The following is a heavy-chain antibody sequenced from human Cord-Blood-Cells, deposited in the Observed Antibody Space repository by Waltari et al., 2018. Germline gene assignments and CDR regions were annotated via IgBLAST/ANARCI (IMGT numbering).Heavy chain of an antibody. D-gene: IGHD2-2*01. CDR2: IIPNMGTA. Sequence: QVQLVQSGAELKKPGSSVKVSCKASGGTFSSYAISWVRQAPGQGLEWMGGIIPNMGTANYAQKCQGRVTITEDESTSTAYRELSSLRSEDTAVYYCARGGYCSSTSCYDAFDIWGQGTMVTVSS. CDR1: GGTFSSYA. V-gene: IGHV1-69*12. CDR3: ARGGYCSSTSCYDAFDI. J-gene: IGHJ3*02.